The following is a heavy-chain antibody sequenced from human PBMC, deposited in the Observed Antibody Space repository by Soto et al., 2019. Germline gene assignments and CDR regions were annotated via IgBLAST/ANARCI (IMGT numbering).Heavy chain of an antibody. J-gene: IGHJ4*02. Sequence: GGSLRLSCAASGFTFNKAWMNWVRQAPGKGLEWVGRIKTKTDGGTTDYAAPVKGRFTISRDDSKNMLYLQMNSLKTEDTALYYCTILSSADFDDWGQGTLVPVSS. CDR1: GFTFNKAW. V-gene: IGHV3-15*07. D-gene: IGHD3-22*01. CDR2: IKTKTDGGTT. CDR3: TILSSADFDD.